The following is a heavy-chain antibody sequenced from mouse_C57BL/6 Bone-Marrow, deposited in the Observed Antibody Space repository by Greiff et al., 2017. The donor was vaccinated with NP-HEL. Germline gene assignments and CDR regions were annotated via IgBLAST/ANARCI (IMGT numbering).Heavy chain of an antibody. V-gene: IGHV14-4*01. CDR3: RYYSDSSYFDY. CDR2: IDPENGDT. CDR1: GFNIKDDY. J-gene: IGHJ2*01. D-gene: IGHD1-1*01. Sequence: EVQLQQSGAELVRPGASVKLSCTASGFNIKDDYMHWVKQRPEQGLEWIGWIDPENGDTEYASKFQGKATITADTSSNTAYLQLSSLTSEDTSVYYCRYYSDSSYFDYWGQGTTLTVSS.